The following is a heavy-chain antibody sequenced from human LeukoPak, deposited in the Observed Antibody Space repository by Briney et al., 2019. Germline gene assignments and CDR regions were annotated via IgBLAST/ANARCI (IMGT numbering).Heavy chain of an antibody. CDR2: FDPEDGET. Sequence: APVKVSCKVSGYTLTELSMHWVRQAPGKELEWMGGFDPEDGETIYAQKFQGRVTMTEDTSIDTAYMELSSLKASDTAMYYCARWEALRYYFDYWGQGTLVTVSS. D-gene: IGHD5-24*01. CDR1: GYTLTELS. CDR3: ARWEALRYYFDY. J-gene: IGHJ4*02. V-gene: IGHV1-24*01.